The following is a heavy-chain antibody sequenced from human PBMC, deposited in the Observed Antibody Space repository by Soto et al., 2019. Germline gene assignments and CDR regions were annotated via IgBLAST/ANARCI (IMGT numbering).Heavy chain of an antibody. CDR1: RFTFSSYA. CDR2: VGGSAGST. V-gene: IGHV3-23*01. J-gene: IGHJ4*02. CDR3: AKTTGAVTDNFDN. Sequence: GGSLRLSCAASRFTFSSYAMSWVRQAPGRGLEWVSIVGGSAGSTYYADSVKGRFTISRDNSKNTLYLQMNNLRAEDTAVYYCAKTTGAVTDNFDNWGQGTLVTVSS. D-gene: IGHD6-19*01.